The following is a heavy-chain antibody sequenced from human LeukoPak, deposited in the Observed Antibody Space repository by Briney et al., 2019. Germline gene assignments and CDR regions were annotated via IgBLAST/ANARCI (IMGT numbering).Heavy chain of an antibody. CDR2: IYYSGST. J-gene: IGHJ4*02. Sequence: SQTLSLTCAVSGGSIIGTDSYWGWIRQSPGKGLEWIGSIYYSGSTHYNPSLKSRLTISVDTSKNEFSLGLRFVTIADTAVYYCARSRSDCSGGSCSFTGFDYWGQGTLVSVSS. CDR1: GGSIIGTDSY. CDR3: ARSRSDCSGGSCSFTGFDY. V-gene: IGHV4-39*01. D-gene: IGHD2-15*01.